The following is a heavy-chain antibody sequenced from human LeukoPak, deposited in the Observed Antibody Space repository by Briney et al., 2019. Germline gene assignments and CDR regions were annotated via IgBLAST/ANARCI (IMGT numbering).Heavy chain of an antibody. CDR2: IYTSGST. V-gene: IGHV4-61*02. D-gene: IGHD4-17*01. J-gene: IGHJ4*02. CDR3: ARDDYGDYVFDY. CDR1: GGSISSGSYY. Sequence: SETLSLTCTVSGGSISSGSYYWSWIRQPAGKGLEWIGRIYTSGSTNYNPSLKSRVTISVDPSKNQSSLKLSSVTAADTAVYYCARDDYGDYVFDYWGQGTLVTVSS.